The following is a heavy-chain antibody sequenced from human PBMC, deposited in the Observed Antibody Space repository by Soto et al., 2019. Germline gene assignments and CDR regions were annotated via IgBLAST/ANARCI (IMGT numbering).Heavy chain of an antibody. V-gene: IGHV4-59*01. CDR3: ARGPNLLLSGWYGGPDNWFDP. J-gene: IGHJ5*02. Sequence: HSETLSLTCTVCGCSISSYYWSWIRQPPGKGLEWIGYIYYSGSTNYNPSLKSRVTISVDTSKNQFSLKLSSVTAADTAVYYCARGPNLLLSGWYGGPDNWFDPWGQGTLVTVSS. CDR2: IYYSGST. CDR1: GCSISSYY. D-gene: IGHD6-19*01.